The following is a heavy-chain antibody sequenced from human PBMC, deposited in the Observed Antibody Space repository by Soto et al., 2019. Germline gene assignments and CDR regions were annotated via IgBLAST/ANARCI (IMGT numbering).Heavy chain of an antibody. V-gene: IGHV3-7*01. CDR2: INQDGSGR. D-gene: IGHD1-26*01. CDR1: GVVFRNHW. Sequence: GSLRLSCAASGVVFRNHWMSWVRRAPGKGLEWLANINQDGSGRYHADSVKGRFTISRDNADNSLYLQMNGLRVEDTAVYYCASIDHGSESWGQGTLVIVSS. J-gene: IGHJ5*02. CDR3: ASIDHGSES.